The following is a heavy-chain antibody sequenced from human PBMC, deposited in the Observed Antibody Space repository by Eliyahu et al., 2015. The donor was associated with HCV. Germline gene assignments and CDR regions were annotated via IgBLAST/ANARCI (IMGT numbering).Heavy chain of an antibody. V-gene: IGHV4-61*01. D-gene: IGHD1-26*01. Sequence: QVQLQESGPGLVKPSETLSLTCXVXGGSVXXGHYYWGWIRQPPGKGLXCIGYFYYRGNNRYIGSPDYSPSLKGRATISLDTSKSQVSLKLTSVTAADTAMYFCARGVGDYAFDIWGQGTLVTVSS. CDR1: GGSVXXGHYY. CDR3: ARGVGDYAFDI. J-gene: IGHJ3*02. CDR2: FYYRGNNRYIGSP.